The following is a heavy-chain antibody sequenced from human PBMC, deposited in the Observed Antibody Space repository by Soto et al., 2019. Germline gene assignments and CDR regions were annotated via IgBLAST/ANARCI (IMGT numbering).Heavy chain of an antibody. J-gene: IGHJ6*02. D-gene: IGHD4-4*01. CDR3: ARDSKVSLTYRNYGRGGMDV. V-gene: IGHV3-33*01. CDR2: IWYDGSNK. CDR1: GFTFSSYG. Sequence: QVQLVESGGGVVQPGRSLRLSCAASGFTFSSYGMHWVRQAPGKGLEWVAVIWYDGSNKYYADSVKGRFTISRDNSKNTLYLQMNSLRAEDTAVYYCARDSKVSLTYRNYGRGGMDVWGQGTTVTVSS.